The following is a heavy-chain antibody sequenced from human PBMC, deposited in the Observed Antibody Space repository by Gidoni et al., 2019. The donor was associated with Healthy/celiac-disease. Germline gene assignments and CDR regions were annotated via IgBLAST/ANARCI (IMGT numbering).Heavy chain of an antibody. CDR2: ISWNSGSI. J-gene: IGHJ6*02. CDR3: AKVPVHYYYYYGMDV. Sequence: EVQLVESGGGLVQPGRSLRLSCAASGFTFDDYAMHWVRQAPGKGLEWVSGISWNSGSIGYADSVKGRFTISRDNAKNSLYLQMNSLRAEDTALYYCAKVPVHYYYYYGMDVWGQGTTVTVSS. CDR1: GFTFDDYA. V-gene: IGHV3-9*01.